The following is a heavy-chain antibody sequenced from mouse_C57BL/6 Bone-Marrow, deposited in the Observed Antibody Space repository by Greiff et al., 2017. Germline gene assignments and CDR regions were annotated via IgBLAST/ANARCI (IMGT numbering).Heavy chain of an antibody. CDR1: GYTFTSYW. CDR2: IHPNSGST. Sequence: QVQLQQPGAELVKPGASVKLSCKASGYTFTSYWMPWVKQRPGQGLEWIGMIHPNSGSTNYNEKFKSKATLTVDKSSSTAYMQLSSLTSEDSAVYYCARGSNFQAWFAYWGQGTLVTVSA. CDR3: ARGSNFQAWFAY. V-gene: IGHV1-64*01. J-gene: IGHJ3*01. D-gene: IGHD2-5*01.